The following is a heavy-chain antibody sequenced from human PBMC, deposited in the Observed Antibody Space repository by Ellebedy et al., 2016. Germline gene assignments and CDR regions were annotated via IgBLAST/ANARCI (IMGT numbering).Heavy chain of an antibody. Sequence: GSLRLSCTVSGGSISSSSYYWGWIRQPPGKGLEWIGSIYYSGSTYYNPSLKSRVTISVDTSKNQFSLKLSSVTAADTAVYYCASFTYSSSWYYYYYGMDVWGQGTTVTVSS. CDR3: ASFTYSSSWYYYYYGMDV. J-gene: IGHJ6*02. D-gene: IGHD6-13*01. V-gene: IGHV4-39*01. CDR1: GGSISSSSYY. CDR2: IYYSGST.